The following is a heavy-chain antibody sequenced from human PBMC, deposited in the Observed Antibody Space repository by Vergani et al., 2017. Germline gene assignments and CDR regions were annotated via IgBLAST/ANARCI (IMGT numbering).Heavy chain of an antibody. CDR3: ARDRQYSSGWYGSPKNYFDY. J-gene: IGHJ4*02. CDR2: IYYSGST. V-gene: IGHV4-39*07. CDR1: GGSISSSSYY. Sequence: QLQLQESGPGLVKPSETLSLTCTVSGGSISSSSYYWGWIRQPPGKGLEWIGSIYYSGSTYYNPSLKSRVTISVDTSKNQFSLKLSSVTAADTAVYYCARDRQYSSGWYGSPKNYFDYWGQGTLVTVSS. D-gene: IGHD6-19*01.